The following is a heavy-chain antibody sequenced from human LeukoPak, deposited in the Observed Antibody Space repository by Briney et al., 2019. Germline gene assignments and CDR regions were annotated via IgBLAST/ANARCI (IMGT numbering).Heavy chain of an antibody. CDR1: GFTFSSYS. CDR3: ARDQSWELKGDDAFDI. V-gene: IGHV3-48*04. J-gene: IGHJ3*02. Sequence: GGSLRLSCAASGFTFSSYSMNWVRQAPGKGLEWVSYISSSSSTIYYADSVKGRFTISRDNAKNSLYLQMNSLRAEDTAVYYCARDQSWELKGDDAFDIWGQGTMVTVSS. D-gene: IGHD1-26*01. CDR2: ISSSSSTI.